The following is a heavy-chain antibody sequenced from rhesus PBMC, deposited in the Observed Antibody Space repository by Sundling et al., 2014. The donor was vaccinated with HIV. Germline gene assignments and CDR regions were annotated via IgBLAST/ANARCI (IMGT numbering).Heavy chain of an antibody. V-gene: IGHV1-138*01. CDR2: INPTTGGT. D-gene: IGHD4-29*01. Sequence: QVQLLQSGAEVKKPGSSVKVSCKASGYTFTDYYFHWVRQAPGQGLEWMGEINPTTGGTTYAHRFQGRVTMTRDTSTSTAYMELSSLRSEDTAVYYCARGGQLRLFLDYWGQGVLVTVSS. CDR1: GYTFTDYY. J-gene: IGHJ4*01. CDR3: ARGGQLRLFLDY.